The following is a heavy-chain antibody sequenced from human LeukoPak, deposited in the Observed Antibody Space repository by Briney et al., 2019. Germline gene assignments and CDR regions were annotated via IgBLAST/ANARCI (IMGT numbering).Heavy chain of an antibody. Sequence: ASVKVSCKASGYTFTSYGISWVRQAPGQGLEWMGWISAYNGNTNYAQKLQGRVTMTTDTSTSTAYMEPRSLRSDDTAVYYCARDSINYYDSSGYVCGAFSCAFDIWGQGTMVTVSS. J-gene: IGHJ3*02. V-gene: IGHV1-18*01. CDR1: GYTFTSYG. CDR3: ARDSINYYDSSGYVCGAFSCAFDI. D-gene: IGHD3-22*01. CDR2: ISAYNGNT.